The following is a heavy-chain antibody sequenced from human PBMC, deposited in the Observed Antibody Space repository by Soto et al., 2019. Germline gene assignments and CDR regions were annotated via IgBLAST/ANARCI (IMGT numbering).Heavy chain of an antibody. CDR1: GGSVSTGSYY. CDR2: ISYSGST. Sequence: SETLSLTCTVSGGSVSTGSYYWSWIRQPPGKGLEWIGYISYSGSTNYSPSLKSRVTISVDTAKNKFSLKLRSVTAADTAEYYCARVDEPPTGYHYYGLDVWGQGTTVTVSS. V-gene: IGHV4-61*01. CDR3: ARVDEPPTGYHYYGLDV. J-gene: IGHJ6*02.